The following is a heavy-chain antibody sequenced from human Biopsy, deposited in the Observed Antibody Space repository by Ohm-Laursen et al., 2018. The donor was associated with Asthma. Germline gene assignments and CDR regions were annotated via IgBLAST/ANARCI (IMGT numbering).Heavy chain of an antibody. CDR3: ARAYGGSFFSGSFDI. V-gene: IGHV3-53*01. CDR2: IYSGGGT. CDR1: GLTVSTNG. J-gene: IGHJ3*02. Sequence: SLRLSCAASGLTVSTNGMSWVRQPPGKGLEWVSVIYSGGGTYYEDSVQGRVTISRDNSKNTLSLQMNSLRAEDTAVYYCARAYGGSFFSGSFDIWGQGTMVTVSS. D-gene: IGHD4-23*01.